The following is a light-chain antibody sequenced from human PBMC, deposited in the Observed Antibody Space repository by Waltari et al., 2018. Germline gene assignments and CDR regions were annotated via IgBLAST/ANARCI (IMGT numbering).Light chain of an antibody. CDR3: QQYGSSPYT. J-gene: IGKJ2*01. Sequence: EIVLTQSPGTLSLSPGERATLSCRASQSVTSSYLAWYQQKPGQAPRLLIYGASSRATGTPDRVSGSGSGTDFTLTISRLEPEDFAVYYCQQYGSSPYTFGQGTKLEI. CDR2: GAS. CDR1: QSVTSSY. V-gene: IGKV3-20*01.